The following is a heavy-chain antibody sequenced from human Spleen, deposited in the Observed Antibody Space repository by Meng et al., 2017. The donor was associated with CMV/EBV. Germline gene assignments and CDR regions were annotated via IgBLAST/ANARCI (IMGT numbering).Heavy chain of an antibody. Sequence: ASVKVSCKASGYTFTGYYMHWVRQAPGQGLEWMGWINPNSGGPNYAQKFQGRVTMTRDTSISTAYMELSRLRSDDTAVYYCARDLGVAGLHSKGWFDPWGQGTLVTVSS. D-gene: IGHD6-19*01. V-gene: IGHV1-2*02. J-gene: IGHJ5*02. CDR2: INPNSGGP. CDR3: ARDLGVAGLHSKGWFDP. CDR1: GYTFTGYY.